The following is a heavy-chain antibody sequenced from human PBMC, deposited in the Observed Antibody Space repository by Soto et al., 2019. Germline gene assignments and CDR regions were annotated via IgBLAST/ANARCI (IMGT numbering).Heavy chain of an antibody. CDR1: GYSFTSYW. Sequence: GESLKISCKGSGYSFTSYWIGWVRQMPGKGLEWMGIIYPGDSDTRYSPSFQGQVTISADKSISTAYLQWSSLKASDTAMYYCARHLALYYDILTGKGGVDYYYYYGMDVWGQGTTVTVSS. CDR2: IYPGDSDT. CDR3: ARHLALYYDILTGKGGVDYYYYYGMDV. J-gene: IGHJ6*02. V-gene: IGHV5-51*01. D-gene: IGHD3-9*01.